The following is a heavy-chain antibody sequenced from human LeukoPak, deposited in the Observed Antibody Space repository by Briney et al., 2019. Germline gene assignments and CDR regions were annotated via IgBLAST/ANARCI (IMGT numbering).Heavy chain of an antibody. Sequence: PSETLSLTCTVSGGSISSYYWSWIRQPPGKGLDWIGYIYYTGSTNYNPSLKSRVTLSVDTSKNQFSLKLSSVTAADTAVYYCARDPINWFDPWGQGTLVTVSS. CDR2: IYYTGST. V-gene: IGHV4-59*13. J-gene: IGHJ5*02. CDR3: ARDPINWFDP. CDR1: GGSISSYY.